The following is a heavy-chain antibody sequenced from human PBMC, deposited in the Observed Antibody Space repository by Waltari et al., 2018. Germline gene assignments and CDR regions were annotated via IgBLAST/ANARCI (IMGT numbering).Heavy chain of an antibody. J-gene: IGHJ6*02. V-gene: IGHV1-69*01. D-gene: IGHD6-13*01. CDR2: IIPSFGTA. CDR3: ARGRGGIAEAGIAYQEVVDV. Sequence: WMGGIIPSFGTANYAKKFQGRVTITADESTSTAYMERSSLRSEDTAVYYCARGRGGIAEAGIAYQEVVDVWGQGTTVTVSS.